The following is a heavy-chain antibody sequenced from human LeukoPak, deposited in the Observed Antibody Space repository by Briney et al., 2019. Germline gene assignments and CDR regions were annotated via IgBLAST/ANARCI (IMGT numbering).Heavy chain of an antibody. J-gene: IGHJ4*02. CDR2: ISAYNGNT. CDR3: ARDKELLTYTPPPLDY. D-gene: IGHD1-26*01. Sequence: EASVKVSCKASGYTFNANYIHWVRQAPGQGLEWMGWISAYNGNTNYAQKLQGRVTMTTDTSTSTAYMELRSLRSDDTAVYYCARDKELLTYTPPPLDYWGQGTLVTVSS. CDR1: GYTFNANY. V-gene: IGHV1-18*04.